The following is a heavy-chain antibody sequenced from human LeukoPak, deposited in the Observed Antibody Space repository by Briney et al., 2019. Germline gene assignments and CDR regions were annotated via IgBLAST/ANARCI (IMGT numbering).Heavy chain of an antibody. V-gene: IGHV3-23*01. Sequence: GGSLRLSCAASGFTISNYGMNWVRQAPGKGLEWVSGISPSGDITYHADSVKGRFTISRDSSKNTLFLQMNRLRPEDAAVYYCAKAPVTTCRGAFCYPFDYWGLGTLVTVSS. J-gene: IGHJ4*02. CDR1: GFTISNYG. D-gene: IGHD2-15*01. CDR3: AKAPVTTCRGAFCYPFDY. CDR2: ISPSGDIT.